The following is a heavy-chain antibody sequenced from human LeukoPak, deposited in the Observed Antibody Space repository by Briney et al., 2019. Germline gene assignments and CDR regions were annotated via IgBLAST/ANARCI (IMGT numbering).Heavy chain of an antibody. V-gene: IGHV3-7*01. CDR1: GFTFTNYW. CDR3: AKESKWSGYYYMDV. CDR2: IKQDGSEK. J-gene: IGHJ6*03. D-gene: IGHD2-15*01. Sequence: GGSLRLSCAASGFTFTNYWMNWVRQAPGKGLEWVANIKQDGSEKNYVDSLKGRFTISRDNSKNTLYLQMNSLRAEDTAVYYCAKESKWSGYYYMDVWGKGTTVTVSS.